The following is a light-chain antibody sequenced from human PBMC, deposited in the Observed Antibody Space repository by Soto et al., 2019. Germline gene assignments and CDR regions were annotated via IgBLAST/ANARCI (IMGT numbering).Light chain of an antibody. CDR2: GAS. V-gene: IGKV3-15*01. J-gene: IGKJ4*01. Sequence: EIVMTQSPGTLSGSPGERATLSFRASQSVSSNLAWYQQKPGQAPRLLIYGASTRATGIPARFSGSGSGTEFTLTISSLQSEDFAVYYCQQYNNWPLTFGGGTKVDI. CDR3: QQYNNWPLT. CDR1: QSVSSN.